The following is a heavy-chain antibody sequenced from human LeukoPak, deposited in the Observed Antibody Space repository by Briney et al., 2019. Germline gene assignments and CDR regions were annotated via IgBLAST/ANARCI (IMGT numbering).Heavy chain of an antibody. CDR3: ATATAVANDAFDI. J-gene: IGHJ3*02. CDR2: INYSGST. CDR1: GGSISSYY. D-gene: IGHD6-19*01. Sequence: SETLSLTCTVSGGSISSYYWSWIRQPPGKGLEWIGYINYSGSTNYNPSLKSRVTISVDTSKNQFSLKLSSVTAADTAVYYCATATAVANDAFDIWGQGTMVTVSS. V-gene: IGHV4-59*01.